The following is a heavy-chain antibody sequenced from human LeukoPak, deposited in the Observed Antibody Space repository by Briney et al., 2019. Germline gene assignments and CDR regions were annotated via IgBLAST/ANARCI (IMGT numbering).Heavy chain of an antibody. CDR3: ATRDYG. J-gene: IGHJ4*02. CDR2: ISWNSGSI. D-gene: IGHD4-17*01. Sequence: GGSLRLSCAASGFTFDDHAMHWVRQAPGKGLEWVSGISWNSGSIGYADSVKGRFTISRDNAKNSLYLQMNSLRAEDTAVYYCATRDYGWGQGTLVTVSS. V-gene: IGHV3-9*01. CDR1: GFTFDDHA.